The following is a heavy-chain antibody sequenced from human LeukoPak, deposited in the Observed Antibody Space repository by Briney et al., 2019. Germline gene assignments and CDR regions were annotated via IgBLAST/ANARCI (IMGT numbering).Heavy chain of an antibody. V-gene: IGHV3-9*03. D-gene: IGHD6-19*01. CDR1: GFTFDDYA. Sequence: PGRSLRLSCAASGFTFDDYAMHWVRQAPGKGLEWVSGISWNSGSTGYADSVKGRFTISRDNAKNSLYLQMNSLRAEDMALYYCAKGAVAGTFGYFDYWGQGTLVTVSS. J-gene: IGHJ4*02. CDR3: AKGAVAGTFGYFDY. CDR2: ISWNSGST.